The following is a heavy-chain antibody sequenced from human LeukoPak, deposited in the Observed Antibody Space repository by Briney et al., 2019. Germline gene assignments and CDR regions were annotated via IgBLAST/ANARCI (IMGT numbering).Heavy chain of an antibody. CDR3: ASIVVVVAATSDY. Sequence: SETLSLTCTVSGGSISSYYWSWIRQPPGKGLEWIGYIYYSGSTNYNPSLKSRVTISVDTSKNQFSLKLSSVTAADTAVYYCASIVVVVAATSDYWGQGTLVTVSS. D-gene: IGHD2-15*01. CDR2: IYYSGST. V-gene: IGHV4-59*01. CDR1: GGSISSYY. J-gene: IGHJ4*02.